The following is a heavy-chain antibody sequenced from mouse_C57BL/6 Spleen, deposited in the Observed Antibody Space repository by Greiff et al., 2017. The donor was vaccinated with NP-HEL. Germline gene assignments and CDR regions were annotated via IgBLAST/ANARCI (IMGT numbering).Heavy chain of an antibody. D-gene: IGHD2-5*01. CDR2: IYPRSGNT. CDR3: ARERRDYSNYDYAMDY. Sequence: VQGVESGAELARPGASVKLSCKASGYTFTSYGISWVKQRTGQGLEWIGEIYPRSGNTYYNEKFKGKATLTADKSSSTAYMELRSLTSEDSAVYFCARERRDYSNYDYAMDYWGQGTSVTVSS. V-gene: IGHV1-81*01. J-gene: IGHJ4*01. CDR1: GYTFTSYG.